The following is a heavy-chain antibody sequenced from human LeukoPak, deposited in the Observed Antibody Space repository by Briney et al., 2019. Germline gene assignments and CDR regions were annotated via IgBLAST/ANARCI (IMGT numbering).Heavy chain of an antibody. Sequence: ASVKVSCKASGYTFTSYAMHWVRQAPGQRLEWMGWINAGSGNTKYSQKFQGRVTITRDTSASTAYMELSSLRSEDTAVYYCARDLVYYDSSGYYYYYYYGMDVWGQGTTVTVSS. CDR2: INAGSGNT. CDR3: ARDLVYYDSSGYYYYYYYGMDV. J-gene: IGHJ6*02. V-gene: IGHV1-3*01. CDR1: GYTFTSYA. D-gene: IGHD3-22*01.